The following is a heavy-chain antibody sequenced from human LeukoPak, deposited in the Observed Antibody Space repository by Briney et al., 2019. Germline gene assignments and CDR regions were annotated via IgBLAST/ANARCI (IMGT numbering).Heavy chain of an antibody. V-gene: IGHV3-9*01. CDR3: AKGYDFWSGYWDY. Sequence: GRFLRLSCAASGFTFDDYAMHWVRQAPGKGLEWVSGISWNSGSIGYADSVKGRFTISRDNAKNSLYLQMNSLRAEDTALYYCAKGYDFWSGYWDYWGQGTLVTVSS. CDR1: GFTFDDYA. J-gene: IGHJ4*02. CDR2: ISWNSGSI. D-gene: IGHD3-3*01.